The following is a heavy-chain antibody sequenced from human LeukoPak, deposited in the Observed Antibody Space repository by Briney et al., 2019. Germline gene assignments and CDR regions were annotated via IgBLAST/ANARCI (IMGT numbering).Heavy chain of an antibody. J-gene: IGHJ6*03. Sequence: SETLSLTCTVSGGSISSSSYYWTWIRLPPGKGLEWIGYIYYRGSTKYNPSLKSRVIISVDTSKNQFSLKLSSVTAADTAVYYCARTYSSDGPYYYYYYMDVWGKGTTVTVSS. CDR1: GGSISSSSYY. D-gene: IGHD5-24*01. CDR3: ARTYSSDGPYYYYYYMDV. CDR2: IYYRGST. V-gene: IGHV4-61*01.